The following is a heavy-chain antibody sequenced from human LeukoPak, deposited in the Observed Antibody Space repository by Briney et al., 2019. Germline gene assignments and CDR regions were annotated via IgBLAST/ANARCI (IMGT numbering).Heavy chain of an antibody. CDR1: GGSISSSSYY. Sequence: PSETLSLTCTVSGGSISSSSYYWGWIRQPPGKGLEWIGTIYYSGSTYYNSSLKSRVIISVDTSKNQFSLKLSSVTAADTAVYYCARWYSSGYDAFDIWGQGTMVTVSS. CDR3: ARWYSSGYDAFDI. CDR2: IYYSGST. J-gene: IGHJ3*02. D-gene: IGHD6-19*01. V-gene: IGHV4-39*01.